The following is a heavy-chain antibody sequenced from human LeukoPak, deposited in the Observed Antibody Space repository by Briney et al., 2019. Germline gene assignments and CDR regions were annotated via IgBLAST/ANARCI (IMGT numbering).Heavy chain of an antibody. CDR1: GFTFSNAW. D-gene: IGHD3-16*01. CDR2: TTRKIDGGTT. J-gene: IGHJ4*02. CDR3: TSQTHLGG. Sequence: GGSLRLSCAASGFTFSNAWMSWVRQAPGKGLEWVGRTTRKIDGGTTDYAAPVKGRFSISRDDSKDTLYLQMDSLKTEDTAVYYCTSQTHLGGWGQGTLVTVSS. V-gene: IGHV3-15*01.